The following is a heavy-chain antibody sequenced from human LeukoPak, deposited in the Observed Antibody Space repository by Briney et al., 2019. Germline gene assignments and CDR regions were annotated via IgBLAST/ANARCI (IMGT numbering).Heavy chain of an antibody. CDR2: INHSGST. J-gene: IGHJ6*02. CDR3: ARGRRYFDWPRRSYYYYYGVDV. Sequence: SETLSLTCAVYGGSFSGYYWSWIRQPPGKGLEWIGEINHSGSTNYNPSLKSRVTISVDTSKNQFSLKLSSVTAADTAVYYCARGRRYFDWPRRSYYYYYGVDVWGQGTTVTVSS. CDR1: GGSFSGYY. V-gene: IGHV4-34*01. D-gene: IGHD3-9*01.